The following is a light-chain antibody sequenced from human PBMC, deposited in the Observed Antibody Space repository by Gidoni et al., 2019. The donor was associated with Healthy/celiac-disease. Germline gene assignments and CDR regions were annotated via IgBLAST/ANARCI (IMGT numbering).Light chain of an antibody. CDR1: QSVSSY. J-gene: IGKJ4*02. V-gene: IGKV3-11*01. CDR3: QQRSNRPLT. CDR2: EAS. Sequence: IVLTQSPATLSLSPGERATPSCRASQSVSSYLAWYQQKPGQAPRLLIYEASNRATGIPARFSGSGSGTDFTLTISSLEPEDVAVYYCQQRSNRPLTFGGGTKVEIK.